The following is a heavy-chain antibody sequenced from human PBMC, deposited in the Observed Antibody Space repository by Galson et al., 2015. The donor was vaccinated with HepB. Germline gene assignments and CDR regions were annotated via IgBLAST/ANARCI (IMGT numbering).Heavy chain of an antibody. D-gene: IGHD1-26*01. J-gene: IGHJ3*02. V-gene: IGHV3-64D*06. CDR3: AKESGGSYGLAFDI. CDR2: ISSNGGST. CDR1: GFTFSSYA. Sequence: SLRLSCAASGFTFSSYAMHWVRQAPGKGLENVSAISSNGGSTYYADSVKGRFTISRDNSKNTLYLQMSSLRAEDTAVYYCAKESGGSYGLAFDIWGQGTMVTVSS.